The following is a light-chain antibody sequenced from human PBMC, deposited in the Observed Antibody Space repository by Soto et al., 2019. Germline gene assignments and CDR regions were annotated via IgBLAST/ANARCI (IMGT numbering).Light chain of an antibody. Sequence: EMVLTQSPGTLYLSQGERATLSCRASQSVSSSFLAWYQQQPGQSPRLLIYGASSRATGISDRFSGSGSGTDFTLIIGRLEPEEFAVYCCPQYGSSPRTFGPGNKLEIK. J-gene: IGKJ2*02. CDR3: PQYGSSPRT. CDR1: QSVSSSF. CDR2: GAS. V-gene: IGKV3-20*01.